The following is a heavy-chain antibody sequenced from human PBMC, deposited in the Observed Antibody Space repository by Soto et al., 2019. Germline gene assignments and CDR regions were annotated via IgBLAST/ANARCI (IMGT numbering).Heavy chain of an antibody. J-gene: IGHJ4*02. CDR1: RFTFSSYA. Sequence: QVQLVESGGGVVQPGRSLRLSCAASRFTFSSYAMHWVRQAPGKGLEWVAVISYDGSNKYYADSVKGRFTISRDNSKNTLYLQMNSLRAEDTAVYYCARDPPDYWGQGTLVTVSS. CDR2: ISYDGSNK. CDR3: ARDPPDY. V-gene: IGHV3-30-3*01.